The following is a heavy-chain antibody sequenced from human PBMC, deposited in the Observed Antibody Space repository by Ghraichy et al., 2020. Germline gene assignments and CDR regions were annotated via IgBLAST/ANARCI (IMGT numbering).Heavy chain of an antibody. V-gene: IGHV3-21*01. D-gene: IGHD1-26*01. CDR3: TRDLGEAGLDYGLYV. J-gene: IGHJ6*02. Sequence: SLINSGSSDIYYGDSVKGRFTISRDNAKNSLYLQMNSLRAEDTAVYYCTRDLGEAGLDYGLYVWC. CDR2: INSGSSDI.